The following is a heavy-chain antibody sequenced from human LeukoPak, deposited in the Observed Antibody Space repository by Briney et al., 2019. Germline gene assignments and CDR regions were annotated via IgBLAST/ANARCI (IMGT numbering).Heavy chain of an antibody. D-gene: IGHD3-10*01. CDR3: ARGPLMVRGVSFDY. J-gene: IGHJ4*02. CDR1: GGSFSGYY. CDR2: INHSGST. V-gene: IGHV4-34*01. Sequence: SETLSLTCAVYGGSFSGYYWSWIRQPPGKGLEGIGEINHSGSTNYNPSLKSRVTILVDTSKNQFSLKLSSVTAADTAVYYCARGPLMVRGVSFDYWGQGTLVTVSS.